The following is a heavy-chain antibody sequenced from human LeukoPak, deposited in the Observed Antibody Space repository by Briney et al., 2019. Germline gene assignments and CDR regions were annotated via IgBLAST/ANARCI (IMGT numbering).Heavy chain of an antibody. V-gene: IGHV3-23*01. CDR3: AKDAAAAGSAYYFEY. CDR2: ISGSGGST. J-gene: IGHJ4*02. D-gene: IGHD6-13*01. CDR1: GFTFSSYG. Sequence: GGSLRLSCAASGFTFSSYGMSWVRQAPGKGLEWVSAISGSGGSTYYEDSVKGRFTISRDNSKNTLYLQMNSLRADDTAIYYCAKDAAAAGSAYYFEYWGQGTLVTVSS.